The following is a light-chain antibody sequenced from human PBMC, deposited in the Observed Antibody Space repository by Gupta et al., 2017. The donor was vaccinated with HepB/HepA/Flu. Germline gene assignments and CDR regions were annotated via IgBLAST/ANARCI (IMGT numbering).Light chain of an antibody. Sequence: SSELTQDPAVSVALGQTVRITCQGDSLRSYYASWYQQKPGQAPVLVIYGKNNRPSGIPDRFSGSTSGTTASLTITGAQAEDEADYYCNSRDSSGNPVVFGGGTKLTVL. V-gene: IGLV3-19*01. CDR2: GKN. J-gene: IGLJ2*01. CDR1: SLRSYY. CDR3: NSRDSSGNPVV.